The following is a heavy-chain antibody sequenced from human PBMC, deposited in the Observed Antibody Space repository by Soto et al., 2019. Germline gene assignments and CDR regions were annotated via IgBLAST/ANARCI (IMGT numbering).Heavy chain of an antibody. J-gene: IGHJ5*01. CDR3: AKVSEGSMITFGGVIAS. CDR1: GFTFSTYG. CDR2: ISFDGNIK. V-gene: IGHV3-30*18. D-gene: IGHD3-16*01. Sequence: QVQLVESGGGVVQPGRSLRLSCAASGFTFSTYGMHWVRQAPGKGLEWVAVISFDGNIKYYAESVKGRFTISRDSSKTTLFLQMDSLSAEDTAVYFCAKVSEGSMITFGGVIASWGQGTLVTVSS.